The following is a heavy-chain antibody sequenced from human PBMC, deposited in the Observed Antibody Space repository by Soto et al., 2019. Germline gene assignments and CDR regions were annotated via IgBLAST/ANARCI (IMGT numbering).Heavy chain of an antibody. V-gene: IGHV3-23*01. CDR2: ISGSGDNT. Sequence: EVQLLESGGGLVQPGGSLRLSCAASAFTFRNYGMNWVRKAPGKGLEWVSAISGSGDNTYYADSVKGRFTISRDNSKNILYLQMISLRAEDTAVYYCAKETGHRGLYDYWGQGTLVSVSS. CDR3: AKETGHRGLYDY. CDR1: AFTFRNYG. J-gene: IGHJ4*02. D-gene: IGHD5-12*01.